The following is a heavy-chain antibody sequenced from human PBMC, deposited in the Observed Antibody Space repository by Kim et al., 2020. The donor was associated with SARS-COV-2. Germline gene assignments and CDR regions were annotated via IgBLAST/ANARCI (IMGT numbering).Heavy chain of an antibody. CDR1: GGTFSSYA. Sequence: SVKVSCKASGGTFSSYAISWVRQAPGQGLEWMGRIIPILGIANYAQKFQGRVTITADKSTSTAYMELSSLRSEDTAVYYCARDEAGATQVPEAPDLSSRTLYYYSYGMDVWGQGTTVTVSS. CDR3: ARDEAGATQVPEAPDLSSRTLYYYSYGMDV. D-gene: IGHD1-26*01. CDR2: IIPILGIA. J-gene: IGHJ6*02. V-gene: IGHV1-69*04.